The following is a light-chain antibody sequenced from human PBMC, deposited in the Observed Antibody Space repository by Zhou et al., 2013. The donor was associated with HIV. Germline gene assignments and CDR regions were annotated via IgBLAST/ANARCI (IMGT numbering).Light chain of an antibody. Sequence: SYLLTQPPSVSVSPGQTASITCSGDKLGDRYASWYQKKPGQSPVVVIYQDTKRPSGIPERFSGSNSGNTATLTISGAQPMDEADYYCQAWDSSTVVFGGGTELTVL. CDR3: QAWDSSTVV. V-gene: IGLV3-1*01. CDR1: KLGDRY. J-gene: IGLJ2*01. CDR2: QDT.